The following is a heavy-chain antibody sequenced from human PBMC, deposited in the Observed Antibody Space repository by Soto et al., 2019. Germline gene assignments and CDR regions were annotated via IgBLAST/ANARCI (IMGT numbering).Heavy chain of an antibody. CDR1: GYSISSGYY. D-gene: IGHD3-9*01. J-gene: IGHJ6*02. V-gene: IGHV4-38-2*01. CDR3: ACRHFDWLSGDYGMDV. CDR2: IYHSGST. Sequence: LSLTCAVSGYSISSGYYWGWIRQPPGKGLEWIGSIYHSGSTYYNPSLKSRVTISVDTSKNQFSLKLSSVTAADTAVYYCACRHFDWLSGDYGMDVWGQGTTVTVSS.